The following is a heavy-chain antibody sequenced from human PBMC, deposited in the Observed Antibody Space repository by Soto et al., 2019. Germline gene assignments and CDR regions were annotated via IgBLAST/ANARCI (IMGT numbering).Heavy chain of an antibody. CDR2: IWYDGSNK. CDR3: AREPPYPSYGGSTSCYGDYFDY. J-gene: IGHJ4*02. Sequence: QVQLVESGGGVVQPGRSLRLSCAASGFTFSSYGMHWVRQAPGKGLEWVAVIWYDGSNKYYADSVKGRFTISRDNSKNTLYMQMNSLRAEDTAVYYCAREPPYPSYGGSTSCYGDYFDYWGQGTLVTVSS. V-gene: IGHV3-33*01. D-gene: IGHD2-2*01. CDR1: GFTFSSYG.